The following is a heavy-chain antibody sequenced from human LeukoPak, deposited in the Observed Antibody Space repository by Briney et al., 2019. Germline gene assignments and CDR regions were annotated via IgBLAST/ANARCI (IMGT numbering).Heavy chain of an antibody. J-gene: IGHJ6*02. CDR3: ASGGTYYDFWSGAYGMDV. CDR1: GFTFSSYA. D-gene: IGHD3-3*01. CDR2: ISYDGSNK. Sequence: GRSLRLSCAASGFTFSSYAMHWVRQAPGKGLEWVAVISYDGSNKYYADSVKGRFTISRDNSKNTLYLQMNSLRAEDTAVYYCASGGTYYDFWSGAYGMDVWDQGTTVTVSS. V-gene: IGHV3-30-3*01.